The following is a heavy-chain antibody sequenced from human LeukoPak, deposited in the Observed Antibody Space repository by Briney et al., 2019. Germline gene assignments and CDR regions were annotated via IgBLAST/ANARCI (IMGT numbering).Heavy chain of an antibody. CDR3: ASVSVVTLLWY. V-gene: IGHV4-38-2*02. CDR2: IYHSGST. Sequence: SETLSLTCTVSGYSISSGYYWGWIRQPPGKGVEWIGSIYHSGSTYYNPSLKSRVTISVDTSKNQFSLKLSSVTAADTAVYYCASVSVVTLLWYWGQGTLVTVSS. CDR1: GYSISSGYY. D-gene: IGHD4-23*01. J-gene: IGHJ4*02.